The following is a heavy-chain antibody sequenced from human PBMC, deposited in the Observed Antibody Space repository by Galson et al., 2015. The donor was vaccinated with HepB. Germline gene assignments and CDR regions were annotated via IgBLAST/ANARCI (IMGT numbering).Heavy chain of an antibody. CDR1: GFTFSSYA. J-gene: IGHJ4*02. CDR3: VREKPVTFGQRVVTRRTLDY. CDR2: ISSNGGGT. V-gene: IGHV3-64D*06. Sequence: SLRLSCAASGFTFSSYAMHWVRQAPGKGLEYVSAISSNGGGTYYADSVKGRFTISRDNSKNTLYLQMSSLRAEDTAVYYCVREKPVTFGQRVVTRRTLDYWGQGTLVTVSS. D-gene: IGHD3-16*01.